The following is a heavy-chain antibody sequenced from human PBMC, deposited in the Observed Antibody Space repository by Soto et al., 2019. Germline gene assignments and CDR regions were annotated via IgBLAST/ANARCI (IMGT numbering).Heavy chain of an antibody. J-gene: IGHJ6*02. CDR1: GYSISSGYY. CDR3: ARDHYDILTGYPYYYYYGMDV. CDR2: IYHSGST. D-gene: IGHD3-9*01. V-gene: IGHV4-38-2*02. Sequence: PSETLSLTCAVSGYSISSGYYWGWIRQPPGKGLEWIGSIYHSGSTYYNPSLKSRVTISVDTSKNQFSLKLSSVTAADTAVYYCARDHYDILTGYPYYYYYGMDVWGQGTTVTSP.